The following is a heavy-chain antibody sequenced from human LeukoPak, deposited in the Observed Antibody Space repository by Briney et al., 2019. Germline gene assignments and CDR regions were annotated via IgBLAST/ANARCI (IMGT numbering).Heavy chain of an antibody. CDR3: ARHWTLTSCT. Sequence: SETLSLTCSVSGGSISSGSYYWGWIRQPPGKGLEWIGNIYYRGASYYNPSLESRASISVDASKNQFSLNLKSVTAADTAVYFCARHWTLTSCTWARGALVTISS. J-gene: IGHJ5*02. CDR1: GGSISSGSYY. CDR2: IYYRGAS. V-gene: IGHV4-39*01. D-gene: IGHD3/OR15-3a*01.